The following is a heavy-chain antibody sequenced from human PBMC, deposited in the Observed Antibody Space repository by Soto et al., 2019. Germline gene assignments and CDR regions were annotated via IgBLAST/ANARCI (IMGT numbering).Heavy chain of an antibody. D-gene: IGHD1-7*01. CDR3: AKDIARGELFIFDY. V-gene: IGHV3-9*01. CDR1: GITFDDYA. CDR2: ITWNSGSI. J-gene: IGHJ4*01. Sequence: EVQLVESGGGLVQPGRSLRLSCAASGITFDDYAMHWVRQAPGKGLEWVSGITWNSGSIAYADSVKGRFTISRDNAKNSLYLHMNSLRAEDTALYYCAKDIARGELFIFDYWGHGTLVTVSS.